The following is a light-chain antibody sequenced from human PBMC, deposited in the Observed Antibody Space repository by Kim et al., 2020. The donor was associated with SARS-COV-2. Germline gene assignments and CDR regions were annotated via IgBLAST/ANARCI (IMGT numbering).Light chain of an antibody. V-gene: IGKV3-20*01. CDR2: GAS. Sequence: EIVLTQSPGTLSLSPGETATLSCRASERISSSYLAWYQQKPGQAPRLLIYGASGRATGIPDRFSGSGSGTDYTLTISTLDPEDFAVYYCQQYGNTPPYTFGQGTKLEI. CDR3: QQYGNTPPYT. J-gene: IGKJ2*01. CDR1: ERISSSY.